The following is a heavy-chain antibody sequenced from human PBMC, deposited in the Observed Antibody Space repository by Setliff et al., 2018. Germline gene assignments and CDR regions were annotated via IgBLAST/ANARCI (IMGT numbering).Heavy chain of an antibody. D-gene: IGHD3-3*01. CDR1: GITFRTYS. J-gene: IGHJ4*02. V-gene: IGHV3-48*01. CDR3: TRGTFSDFWSGDYYDY. Sequence: GGSLRLSCAASGITFRTYSLNWVRQAPGRGLEWISFISSDSRTIYYADSAKGRFTISRDNAKNSLDLQMNSLRAEDSAMYYCTRGTFSDFWSGDYYDYWGQGTLVTVSS. CDR2: ISSDSRTI.